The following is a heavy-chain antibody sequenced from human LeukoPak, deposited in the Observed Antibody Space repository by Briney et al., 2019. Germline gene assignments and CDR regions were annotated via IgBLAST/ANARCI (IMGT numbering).Heavy chain of an antibody. CDR1: GYSFTSYW. J-gene: IGHJ4*02. CDR2: FYPGDSEN. D-gene: IGHD2-15*01. CDR3: ARGSLPLFDY. V-gene: IGHV5-51*01. Sequence: RGGSLNISGQRSGYSFTSYWIGWVRQLPGRGLDWMRTFYPGDSENSYRTSFQAEVPISAEKSSTHAYLQWSRLKASDTAMYYCARGSLPLFDYWGKGTRVTVSS.